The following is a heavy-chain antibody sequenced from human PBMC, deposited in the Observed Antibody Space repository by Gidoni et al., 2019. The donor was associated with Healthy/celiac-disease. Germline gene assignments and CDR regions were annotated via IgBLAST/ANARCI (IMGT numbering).Heavy chain of an antibody. CDR1: GFTFSSYS. Sequence: EVQLVESGGGLVKPGGYLRLSCAASGFTFSSYSMNWVRQAPGKGLEWVSSISSSSSYIYYADSVKGRFTISRDNAKNSLYLQMNSLRAEDTAVYYCARGSGTTIADYWGQGTLVTVSS. V-gene: IGHV3-21*01. CDR2: ISSSSSYI. D-gene: IGHD1-7*01. CDR3: ARGSGTTIADY. J-gene: IGHJ4*02.